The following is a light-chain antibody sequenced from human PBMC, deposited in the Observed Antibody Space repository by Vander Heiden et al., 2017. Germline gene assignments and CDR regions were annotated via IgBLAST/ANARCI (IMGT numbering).Light chain of an antibody. CDR2: WAS. CDR3: QQYYSAPRT. Sequence: IVWSPTPDSLYLSLGERATINCKSSQSLLYSSNNKNYLAWYQRKPGQPPKLLISWASTRESGVPDRFSGSGSGTDFTLTISSLQAEDVAVYYCQQYYSAPRTFGQGTKVEIK. J-gene: IGKJ1*01. V-gene: IGKV4-1*01. CDR1: QSLLYSSNNKNY.